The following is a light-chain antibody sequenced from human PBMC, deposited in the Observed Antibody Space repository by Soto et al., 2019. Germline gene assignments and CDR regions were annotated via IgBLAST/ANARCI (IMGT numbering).Light chain of an antibody. CDR3: QQRSSWPRT. V-gene: IGKV3-11*01. CDR2: DAS. J-gene: IGKJ1*01. CDR1: QSVSRY. Sequence: DIVLTQSPATLSLSPGERATLSCRASQSVSRYLAWYQQKPGQAPRLLIYDASNRATGIPARFSGSGSGTDFTLTISSLEPEDFAVYYCQQRSSWPRTFGQGT.